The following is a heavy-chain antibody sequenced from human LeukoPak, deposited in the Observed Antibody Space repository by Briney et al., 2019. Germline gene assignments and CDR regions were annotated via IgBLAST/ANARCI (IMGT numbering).Heavy chain of an antibody. V-gene: IGHV4-39*01. D-gene: IGHD3-22*01. CDR1: GGSISSSSYY. CDR2: IYYSGST. Sequence: SETLSLTCTVSGGSISSSSYYWGWIRQPPGKGLEWIGSIYYSGSTYYNPSLKSRVTISVDTSKNQFSLKLSSVTAADTAGYYCARHPGSYYYDSSGYFDYWGQGTLVTVSS. J-gene: IGHJ4*02. CDR3: ARHPGSYYYDSSGYFDY.